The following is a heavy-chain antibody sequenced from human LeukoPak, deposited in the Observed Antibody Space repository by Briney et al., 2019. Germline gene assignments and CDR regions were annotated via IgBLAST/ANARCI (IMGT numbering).Heavy chain of an antibody. CDR3: AKDEGYSGSYTDY. D-gene: IGHD1-26*01. CDR1: GFTFGSYW. J-gene: IGHJ4*02. CDR2: ISSDGRST. V-gene: IGHV3-23*01. Sequence: GGSLTLSCAASGFTFGSYWMHWVRQTPGKGLVWVSCISSDGRSTYYADSVKGRFTISRDNSKNTLYLQMNSLRTEDTAVYYCAKDEGYSGSYTDYWGQGTLVTVSS.